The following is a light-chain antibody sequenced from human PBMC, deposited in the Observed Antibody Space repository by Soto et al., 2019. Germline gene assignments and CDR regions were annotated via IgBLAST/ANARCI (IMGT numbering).Light chain of an antibody. CDR3: QQYNNWPPTWA. J-gene: IGKJ1*01. CDR2: GAS. V-gene: IGKV3-15*01. CDR1: QSVSSN. Sequence: EIVMTQSPGTLSVSPGERATLSCRASQSVSSNLAWYQQKPGQAPRLLIYGASTRATGLPARFSGSGTGTGYILTISSLHSEDFVVYYCQQYNNWPPTWAVGQGNKVEI.